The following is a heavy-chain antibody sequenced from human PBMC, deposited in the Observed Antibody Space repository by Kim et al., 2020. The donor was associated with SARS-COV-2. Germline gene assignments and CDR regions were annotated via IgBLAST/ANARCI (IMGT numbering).Heavy chain of an antibody. CDR3: ARLSYSSVCVV. CDR2: IYYSGST. Sequence: SETLSLTCTVSGGSISSSSYYWGWIRQPPGKGLEWIGSIYYSGSTYYNPSLKSRVTISVDTSKNQFSLKLSSVTAADTAVYYCARLSYSSVCVVWGQGTLVTVSS. J-gene: IGHJ4*02. V-gene: IGHV4-39*01. D-gene: IGHD6-19*01. CDR1: GGSISSSSYY.